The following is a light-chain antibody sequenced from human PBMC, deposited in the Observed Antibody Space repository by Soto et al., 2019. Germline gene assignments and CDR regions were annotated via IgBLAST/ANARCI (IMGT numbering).Light chain of an antibody. V-gene: IGKV1-39*01. CDR3: QQRSTWPYT. CDR1: QSISSY. J-gene: IGKJ2*01. Sequence: DIQMTQSPSSLSASVGDRVTITCRASQSISSYLNWYQQKPGKAPKLLIYAASSLQSGVPSRFSGSGSGTDFTLTISSLEPDDFAVYYCQQRSTWPYTFGQGTKLEIQ. CDR2: AAS.